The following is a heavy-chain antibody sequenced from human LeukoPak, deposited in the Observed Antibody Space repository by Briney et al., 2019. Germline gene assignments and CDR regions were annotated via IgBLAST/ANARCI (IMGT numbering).Heavy chain of an antibody. CDR3: AKDLTYYYDSSGYSYANWFDP. J-gene: IGHJ5*02. CDR2: ISGSGGST. Sequence: GGSLRLSCAASGFTFSSYAMSWVRQAPGKGLEWVSAISGSGGSTYYADSVKGRFTISRDNSKNTLYPQMNSLRAEDTAVYYCAKDLTYYYDSSGYSYANWFDPWGQGTLVTVSS. V-gene: IGHV3-23*01. CDR1: GFTFSSYA. D-gene: IGHD3-22*01.